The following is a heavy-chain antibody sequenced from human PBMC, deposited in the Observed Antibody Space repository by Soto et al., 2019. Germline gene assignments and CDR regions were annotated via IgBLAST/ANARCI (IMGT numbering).Heavy chain of an antibody. Sequence: SETLSLTCSVSGGSISSDTHTWSWIRQPPGKALEWIGYIDHRGNTYYHPSLMGRVTLSVDSSKNQFALRLRSVTAADTAVYFCARASGGFYLVNWGQGTLVTVSS. D-gene: IGHD2-15*01. V-gene: IGHV4-30-2*01. CDR3: ARASGGFYLVN. J-gene: IGHJ4*02. CDR2: IDHRGNT. CDR1: GGSISSDTHT.